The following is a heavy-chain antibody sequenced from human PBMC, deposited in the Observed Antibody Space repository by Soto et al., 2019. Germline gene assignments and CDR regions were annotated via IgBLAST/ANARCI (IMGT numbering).Heavy chain of an antibody. J-gene: IGHJ4*02. CDR3: TLYSSSSLFDY. D-gene: IGHD6-6*01. CDR1: GFTFGDYA. Sequence: GGSLRLSCTASGFTFGDYAMSWFRQAPGKGLEWVGFIRSKAYGGTTEYAASVKARFTISRDDSKSIAYLQMNSLKTEDTAVDYCTLYSSSSLFDYWGQGTLVTVSS. V-gene: IGHV3-49*03. CDR2: IRSKAYGGTT.